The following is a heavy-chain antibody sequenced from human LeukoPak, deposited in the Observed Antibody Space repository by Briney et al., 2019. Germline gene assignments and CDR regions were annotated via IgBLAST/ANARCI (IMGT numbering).Heavy chain of an antibody. CDR2: INPRSGGT. CDR3: ASLLPTWLVRGNWFDP. J-gene: IGHJ5*02. Sequence: ASVKVSCKASGYTFTDYYMHWVRQAPGQGLEWMGWINPRSGGTNYAQKFQGRVTMTRDTSISAAYMDLSRLISDDTAVYYCASLLPTWLVRGNWFDPWGQGTLVTVSS. V-gene: IGHV1-2*02. CDR1: GYTFTDYY. D-gene: IGHD6-19*01.